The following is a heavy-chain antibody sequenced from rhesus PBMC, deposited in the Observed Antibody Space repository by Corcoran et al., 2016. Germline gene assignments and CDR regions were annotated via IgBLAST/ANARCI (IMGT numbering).Heavy chain of an antibody. V-gene: IGHV4-160*01. Sequence: QVQLQESGPGLAKPSETLSLTCAVSGGSISSNYWSWIRQPPGKGLEWIGYIYGCSGNTYYHPSHKGRVSFSTDTSKNQFSLKLRSVTAADTAVYYCAREDCTGSGCYAIYGLDSWGQGVVVTVSS. D-gene: IGHD2-21*01. CDR3: AREDCTGSGCYAIYGLDS. J-gene: IGHJ6*01. CDR1: GGSISSNY. CDR2: IYGCSGNT.